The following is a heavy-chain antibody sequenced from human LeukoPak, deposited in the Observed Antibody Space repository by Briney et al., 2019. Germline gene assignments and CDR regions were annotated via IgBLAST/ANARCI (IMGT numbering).Heavy chain of an antibody. J-gene: IGHJ4*02. V-gene: IGHV4-30-4*01. CDR1: GGSISSGDYY. D-gene: IGHD6-19*01. CDR2: IYYSGST. Sequence: PSETLSLTCTVSGGSISSGDYYWSWIRQPPGKGLEWIGYIYYSGSTYYNPSLKSRVTISVDTSKNQFSLKLSSVTAADTAVYYCASQSFSGWSRYFDYWGQGTLVTVSS. CDR3: ASQSFSGWSRYFDY.